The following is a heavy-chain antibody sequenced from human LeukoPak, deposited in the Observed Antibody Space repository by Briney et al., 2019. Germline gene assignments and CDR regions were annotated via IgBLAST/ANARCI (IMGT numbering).Heavy chain of an antibody. J-gene: IGHJ4*02. CDR2: ISDCGGGT. V-gene: IGHV3-23*01. Sequence: GGSLRLSCAASGFTFSSYVMNWVRQAPGKGLEWVSAISDCGGGTYYADSVKGRFTISRDNSKNTLYLRMNSLRAEDTAVYYCAKDQRSSTWYFFDYWGQGALVTVSS. CDR1: GFTFSSYV. D-gene: IGHD6-13*01. CDR3: AKDQRSSTWYFFDY.